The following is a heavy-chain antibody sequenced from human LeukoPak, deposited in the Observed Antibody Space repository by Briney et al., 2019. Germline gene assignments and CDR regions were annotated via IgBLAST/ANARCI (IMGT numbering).Heavy chain of an antibody. Sequence: PGGSLRLSCAASGFTVSSNYMSWVRQAPGKGLEWVSVIYSGGSTYYADSVKGRFTISRDNSKNTLYLQMNSLRAEDTAVYYCARVRWELLEGFFDYWGQGTLVTVSS. V-gene: IGHV3-53*01. D-gene: IGHD1-26*01. CDR1: GFTVSSNY. CDR3: ARVRWELLEGFFDY. CDR2: IYSGGST. J-gene: IGHJ4*02.